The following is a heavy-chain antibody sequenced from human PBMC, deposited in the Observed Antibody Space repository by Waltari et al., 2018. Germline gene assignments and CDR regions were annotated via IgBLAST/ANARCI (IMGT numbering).Heavy chain of an antibody. D-gene: IGHD1-26*01. CDR3: ARHGQGWELYY. CDR1: GGSISSSNYY. J-gene: IGHJ4*02. Sequence: QLQLQESGPGLVKPSETLSLTCSVSGGSISSSNYYWGWIRQPPGKGLEWIGSFYYSGSTYHNPSLKSRVTISVDTSKNQFSLKLTSVTAADRAVYYCARHGQGWELYYWGQGTLVTVSS. V-gene: IGHV4-39*01. CDR2: FYYSGST.